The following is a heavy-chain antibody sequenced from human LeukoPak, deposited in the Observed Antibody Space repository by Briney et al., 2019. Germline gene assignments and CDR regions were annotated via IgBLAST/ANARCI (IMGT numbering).Heavy chain of an antibody. Sequence: GGSLRLSCAVSGFTFSSYSMNWVRQAPGKGLEWVSSISSSSSYIYYADSVKGRFTISRDNAKNSLYLQMNSLRAEDTAVYYCARGTTSGWYYFDYWGQGTLVTVSS. J-gene: IGHJ4*02. CDR1: GFTFSSYS. V-gene: IGHV3-21*01. D-gene: IGHD6-19*01. CDR2: ISSSSSYI. CDR3: ARGTTSGWYYFDY.